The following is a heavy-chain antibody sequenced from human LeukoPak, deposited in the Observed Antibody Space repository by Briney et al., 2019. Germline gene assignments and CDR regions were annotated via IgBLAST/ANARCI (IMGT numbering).Heavy chain of an antibody. CDR1: GGSISSGGYY. J-gene: IGHJ6*03. Sequence: PSQTLSLTCTVSGGSISSGGYYWSWIRQPAGKGLEWIGRIYTSGSTNYNPSLKSRVTISVDTSKNQFSLKLSSVTAADTAVYYCARGLRVVRYYYMDVWGKGTTVTVSS. D-gene: IGHD5-12*01. V-gene: IGHV4-61*02. CDR3: ARGLRVVRYYYMDV. CDR2: IYTSGST.